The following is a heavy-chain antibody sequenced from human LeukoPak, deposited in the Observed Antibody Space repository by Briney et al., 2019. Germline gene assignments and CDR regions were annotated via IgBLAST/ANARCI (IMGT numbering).Heavy chain of an antibody. CDR1: GYSISSGYY. CDR2: IYHSGST. V-gene: IGHV4-38-2*02. J-gene: IGHJ6*03. D-gene: IGHD3-10*01. Sequence: SETLSLTCTVSGYSISSGYYWGWIRPPPGKGLEWIGSIYHSGSTYYNPSLKSRVTISVDTSKNQFSLKLSSVTAADTAVYYCARATYYYGSGSYYNEFYYMDVWGKGTTVTVSS. CDR3: ARATYYYGSGSYYNEFYYMDV.